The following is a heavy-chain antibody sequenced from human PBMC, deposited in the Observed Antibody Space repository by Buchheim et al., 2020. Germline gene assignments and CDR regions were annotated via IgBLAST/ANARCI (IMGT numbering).Heavy chain of an antibody. CDR2: IKSKTDGGTT. D-gene: IGHD3-22*01. J-gene: IGHJ4*02. CDR1: GLTFNNVW. Sequence: EVQLVESGGGLAKPGGSLTLSCAASGLTFNNVWMIWVRQAPGKGLEWVGRIKSKTDGGTTDYAPPVKGRFTISRDASRNTLYLRMNSLKTEDTAVYYCTASLYYSDSTLYWNWGQGTL. CDR3: TASLYYSDSTLYWN. V-gene: IGHV3-15*01.